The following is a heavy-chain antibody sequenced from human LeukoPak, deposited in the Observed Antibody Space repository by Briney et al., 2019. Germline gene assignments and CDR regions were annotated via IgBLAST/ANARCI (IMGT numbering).Heavy chain of an antibody. CDR1: GYRFTYYW. Sequence: GESLKISCEASGYRFTYYWIAWVRQMPGKDLEWLGIIYPYDSHTRYSPSFQGQVIISADKSISTAYLQWSSLKASDSAMYYCARLPNSGADLTWFDPWGQGTLVTVSS. D-gene: IGHD3-10*01. CDR2: IYPYDSHT. J-gene: IGHJ5*02. V-gene: IGHV5-51*01. CDR3: ARLPNSGADLTWFDP.